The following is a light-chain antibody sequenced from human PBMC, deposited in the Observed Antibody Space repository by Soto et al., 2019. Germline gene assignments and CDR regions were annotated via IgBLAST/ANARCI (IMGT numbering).Light chain of an antibody. J-gene: IGLJ3*02. CDR1: SSDVGSYNL. V-gene: IGLV2-23*02. Sequence: QSVLTQPASVSGSPGQSITISCTGTSSDVGSYNLVSWYQQHPGKAPKLMIYEVSKRPSGVSNRFSGSKSGNTASLTISGLQAEDEAYYYCCSYAGSSTGVFGGGTKVTFL. CDR2: EVS. CDR3: CSYAGSSTGV.